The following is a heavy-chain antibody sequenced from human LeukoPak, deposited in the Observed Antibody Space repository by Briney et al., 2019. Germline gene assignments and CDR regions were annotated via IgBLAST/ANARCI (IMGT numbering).Heavy chain of an antibody. CDR2: IWFDGSNK. Sequence: SGGSLRLSCAASGFTFSAYGMHWVRQAPGKGLEWVAVIWFDGSNKYYADSVKGRFTISRDNSKNTLYLQMNSLRAEDTAVYYCASAAGPLDNWGQGTLVTVSS. CDR3: ASAAGPLDN. D-gene: IGHD6-13*01. CDR1: GFTFSAYG. J-gene: IGHJ4*02. V-gene: IGHV3-33*01.